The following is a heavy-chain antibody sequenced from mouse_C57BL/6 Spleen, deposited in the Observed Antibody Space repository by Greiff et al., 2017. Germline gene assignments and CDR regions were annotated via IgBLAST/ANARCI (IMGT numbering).Heavy chain of an antibody. J-gene: IGHJ3*01. V-gene: IGHV1-52*01. CDR1: GYTFTSYW. Sequence: QVQLQQPGAELVRPGSSVKLSCKASGYTFTSYWMHWVKQRPIQGLEWIGNIDPSDSETHYNQKFKDKATLTVDKSSSTAYMQLSSLTSEDSAVYYCAREAAQALFAYGGQGTLVTVSA. CDR2: IDPSDSET. D-gene: IGHD3-2*02. CDR3: AREAAQALFAY.